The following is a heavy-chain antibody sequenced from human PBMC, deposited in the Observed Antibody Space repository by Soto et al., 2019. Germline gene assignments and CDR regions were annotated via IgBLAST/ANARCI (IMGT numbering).Heavy chain of an antibody. Sequence: GSLRLSCAASGFTFSSSGMHWVRQTPGKGLEWVALISYDGSNKYYTDSVKGRFTISRDNSKNTLYLQMNSLRAEDTAVYYCAKGVHIVVVVAATGDSFDYWGQGTLVTVPQ. CDR2: ISYDGSNK. D-gene: IGHD2-15*01. CDR1: GFTFSSSG. CDR3: AKGVHIVVVVAATGDSFDY. J-gene: IGHJ4*02. V-gene: IGHV3-30*18.